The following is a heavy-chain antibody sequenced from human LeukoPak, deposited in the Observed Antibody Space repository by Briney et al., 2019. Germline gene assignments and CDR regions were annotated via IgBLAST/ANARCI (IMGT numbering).Heavy chain of an antibody. CDR1: GYTFTSYD. V-gene: IGHV1-8*01. CDR2: MNPNSGNT. D-gene: IGHD3-22*01. Sequence: ASVKVSCKASGYTFTSYDINWVRQATGQGLEWMGWMNPNSGNTAYAQKFQGRVTITRNTSISTAYMELSSLRSEDTAVYYCARGSTDDSSGYKFDYWGQGTLVTVSS. J-gene: IGHJ4*02. CDR3: ARGSTDDSSGYKFDY.